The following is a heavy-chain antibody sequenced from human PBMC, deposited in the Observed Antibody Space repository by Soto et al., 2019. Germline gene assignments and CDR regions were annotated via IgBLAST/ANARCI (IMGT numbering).Heavy chain of an antibody. D-gene: IGHD4-17*01. CDR3: ATTVTRLIAFDV. CDR1: GFTVSSHY. CDR2: LYASDST. V-gene: IGHV3-53*01. J-gene: IGHJ3*01. Sequence: PGGSLRLSCAASGFTVSSHYMSWVRQTPGKGLEWVSILYASDSTFYADSVEGRFTISRDNSKNTAYLQLNSLRAEDTAVYYCATTVTRLIAFDVWGQGTMVTVSS.